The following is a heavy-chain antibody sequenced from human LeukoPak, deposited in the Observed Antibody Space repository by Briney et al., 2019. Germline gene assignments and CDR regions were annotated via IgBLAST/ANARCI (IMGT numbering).Heavy chain of an antibody. CDR3: ARGGTDYDFWSGYRTPPLGYYYYYMDV. CDR1: GGTFSSYA. V-gene: IGHV1-69*05. J-gene: IGHJ6*03. D-gene: IGHD3-3*01. Sequence: SVKVSCKASGGTFSSYAISWVRQAPGQGLEWMGGIIPIFGTANYAQKFQGRVTITTDESTSTAYMELSSLRSEDTAVYYCARGGTDYDFWSGYRTPPLGYYYYYMDVWGKGTTVTVSS. CDR2: IIPIFGTA.